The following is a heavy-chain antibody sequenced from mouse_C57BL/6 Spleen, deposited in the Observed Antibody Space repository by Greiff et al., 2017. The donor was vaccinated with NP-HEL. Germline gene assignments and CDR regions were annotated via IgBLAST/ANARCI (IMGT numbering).Heavy chain of an antibody. V-gene: IGHV1-52*01. D-gene: IGHD2-2*01. CDR1: GYTFTSYW. CDR3: ASASTMVTTGRPFDY. Sequence: QVQLQQPGAELVRPGSSVKLSCKASGYTFTSYWMHWVKQRPIQGLEWIGNIDPSDSETHYNQKFKDKATLTVDKSSSTAYMQLSSLTSEDSAVYYCASASTMVTTGRPFDYWGQGTTLTVSS. CDR2: IDPSDSET. J-gene: IGHJ2*01.